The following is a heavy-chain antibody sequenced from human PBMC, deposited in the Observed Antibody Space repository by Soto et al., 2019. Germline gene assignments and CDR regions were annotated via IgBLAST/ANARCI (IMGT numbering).Heavy chain of an antibody. CDR2: MKSDGRST. CDR3: TRVGPYNNGPGGISVPDF. CDR1: GFTFNDYW. Sequence: EVQLVESGGGLVQPGGSLRLSCEASGFTFNDYWMHWVRQAPGKGLVWVARMKSDGRSTSYADSVKGRFTISRDNANNTHDLQMNSLSPNDSPGSYCTRVGPYNNGPGGISVPDFWGQGTLVTVSS. V-gene: IGHV3-74*01. D-gene: IGHD3-10*01. J-gene: IGHJ4*02.